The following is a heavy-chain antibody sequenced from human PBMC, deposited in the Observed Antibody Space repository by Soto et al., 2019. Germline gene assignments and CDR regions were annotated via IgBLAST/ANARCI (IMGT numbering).Heavy chain of an antibody. Sequence: SETLSRTCTVSGSSISSSGYYWGWIRQPPGRGLEWIGSLYYNVGTYYNPSLKSRVTISADTSANQFSLMVNSVTAADTAIYYCASLPLRYWVDDWGEGTLVTVP. V-gene: IGHV4-39*01. CDR1: GSSISSSGYY. CDR2: LYYNVGT. CDR3: ASLPLRYWVDD. D-gene: IGHD3-9*01. J-gene: IGHJ5*02.